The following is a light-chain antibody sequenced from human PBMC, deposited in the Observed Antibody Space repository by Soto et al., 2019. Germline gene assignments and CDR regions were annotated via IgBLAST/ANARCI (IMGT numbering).Light chain of an antibody. Sequence: DIQMTQSPSSLSASVGDRVTITCQASQDISNYLNWYQQKPGKAPKLLIYDASNLETGTPSRFSGSRSGTDFSFTISNLQPEDTATYYCQQYDNLPSITFGQGTRLEIK. CDR1: QDISNY. CDR3: QQYDNLPSIT. J-gene: IGKJ5*01. CDR2: DAS. V-gene: IGKV1-33*01.